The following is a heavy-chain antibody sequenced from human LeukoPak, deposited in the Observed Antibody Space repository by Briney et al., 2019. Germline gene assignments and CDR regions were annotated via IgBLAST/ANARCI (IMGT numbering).Heavy chain of an antibody. Sequence: ASVKVSCKASGYTFTSYGISWVRQAPGQGLEWMVWISAYNGNTNYAQKLQGRVTMTTDTSTSTAYMELRSLRSDDTAVYYCARADDYYDSSGDLFDYWGQEPLVTVSS. CDR2: ISAYNGNT. D-gene: IGHD3-22*01. CDR3: ARADDYYDSSGDLFDY. CDR1: GYTFTSYG. V-gene: IGHV1-18*01. J-gene: IGHJ4*02.